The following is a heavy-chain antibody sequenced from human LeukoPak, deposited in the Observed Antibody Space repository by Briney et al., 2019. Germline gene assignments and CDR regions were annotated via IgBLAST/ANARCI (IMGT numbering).Heavy chain of an antibody. Sequence: SQTLSLTCAISGDSVSSNSASWNWIRQSPSRGLEWLGRTYYRSKWNSDYAVSVKSRITINPDTSKNQFSLHMNSVTPEDTAVYYCARDPDSSYEWGPFDPWGQGTLVTVSS. CDR2: TYYRSKWNS. J-gene: IGHJ5*02. CDR1: GDSVSSNSAS. CDR3: ARDPDSSYEWGPFDP. D-gene: IGHD1-26*01. V-gene: IGHV6-1*01.